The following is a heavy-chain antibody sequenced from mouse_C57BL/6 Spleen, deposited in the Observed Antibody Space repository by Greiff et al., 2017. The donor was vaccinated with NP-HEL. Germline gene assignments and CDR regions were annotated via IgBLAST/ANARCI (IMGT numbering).Heavy chain of an antibody. Sequence: EVQLQESGGGLVKPGGSLKLSCAASGFTFSDYGMHWVRQAPEKGLEWVAYISSGSSTIYYADTVKGRFTISRDNAKNTLFLQMTSLRSEDTAMYDCARRKDYDYHYAMDYWGKGTSVTVSS. CDR1: GFTFSDYG. V-gene: IGHV5-17*01. CDR2: ISSGSSTI. D-gene: IGHD2-4*01. CDR3: ARRKDYDYHYAMDY. J-gene: IGHJ4*01.